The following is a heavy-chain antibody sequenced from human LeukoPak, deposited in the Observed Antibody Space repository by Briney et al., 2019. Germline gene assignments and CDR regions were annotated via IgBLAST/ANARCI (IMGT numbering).Heavy chain of an antibody. CDR1: GGSISSSSYY. V-gene: IGHV4-39*07. CDR3: ATYDYSNYYMDV. Sequence: SETLSLTCTVSGGSISSSSYYWGWIRQPPGKGLEWIGSIYYRGSTNYNPSLKSRVTMSVDTSKNQFSLKLSSVTAADTAVYYCATYDYSNYYMDVWGKGTTVTVSS. CDR2: IYYRGST. J-gene: IGHJ6*03. D-gene: IGHD4-11*01.